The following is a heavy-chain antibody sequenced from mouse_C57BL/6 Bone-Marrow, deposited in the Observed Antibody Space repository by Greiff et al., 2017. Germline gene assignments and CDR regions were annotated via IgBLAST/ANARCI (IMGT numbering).Heavy chain of an antibody. Sequence: EVQVVESGEGLVKPGGSLKLSCAASGFTFSSYAMSWVRQTPEKRLEWVAYISSGGDYIYYADTVKGRFTISRDNARNTLYLQMSSLKSEDTAMYYCTRVSYYGSSHWYFDVWGTGTTVTVSS. V-gene: IGHV5-9-1*02. CDR1: GFTFSSYA. CDR3: TRVSYYGSSHWYFDV. D-gene: IGHD1-1*01. CDR2: ISSGGDYI. J-gene: IGHJ1*03.